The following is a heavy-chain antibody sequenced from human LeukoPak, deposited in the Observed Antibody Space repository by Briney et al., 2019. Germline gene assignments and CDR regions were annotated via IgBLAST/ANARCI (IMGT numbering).Heavy chain of an antibody. J-gene: IGHJ1*01. CDR2: INPNSGGT. CDR3: ARAVVVVVVAATHLEYFQH. D-gene: IGHD2-15*01. Sequence: GASVKVSCKASGYTFTGYYMHWVRQAPGQGLEWMGWINPNSGGTNYAQKFQGRVTMTRDTSISTAYMELSRLRSDDTAVYYCARAVVVVVVAATHLEYFQHWGQGTLVTVSS. V-gene: IGHV1-2*02. CDR1: GYTFTGYY.